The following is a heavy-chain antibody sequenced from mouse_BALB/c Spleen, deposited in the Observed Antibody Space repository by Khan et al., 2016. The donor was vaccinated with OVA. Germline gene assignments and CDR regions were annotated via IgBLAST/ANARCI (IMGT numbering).Heavy chain of an antibody. J-gene: IGHJ3*01. Sequence: QVQLKESGAELARPGASVKLSCKASGYSFTDYYINWVKQRTGQGLEWIGEISPGSGDTYYNEKFKGKATLTADKSSSTAYMQLSRLTSEASAVYVCARRNYFGYTFAYWGQGTLVTVSA. D-gene: IGHD1-2*01. CDR2: ISPGSGDT. CDR1: GYSFTDYY. V-gene: IGHV1-77*01. CDR3: ARRNYFGYTFAY.